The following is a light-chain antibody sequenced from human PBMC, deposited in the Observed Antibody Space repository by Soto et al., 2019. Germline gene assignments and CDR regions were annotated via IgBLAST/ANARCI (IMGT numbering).Light chain of an antibody. V-gene: IGKV3-20*01. Sequence: EIVLTQSPGTLSLSPGEGATLACRASQTISSNFLAWYQQKPGQPPRLLIYGVSIRATGIPDRFSGSGSGTDFTLTISRLEPEDFAVYYCQQCGRSPWTFGQGTTVEIK. CDR3: QQCGRSPWT. CDR2: GVS. CDR1: QTISSNF. J-gene: IGKJ1*01.